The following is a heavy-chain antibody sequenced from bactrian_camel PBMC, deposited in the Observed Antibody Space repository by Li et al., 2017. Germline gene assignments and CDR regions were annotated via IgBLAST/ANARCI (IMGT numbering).Heavy chain of an antibody. Sequence: VQLVESGGGSVQTGGSLRLSCAPSGLSVSDFSMAWFRQFPGKEPEGVAAIRRDDLTAYTDSVKGRFTISRDSAKKTLYLRMNRLNAEDTGRYYCAASTLPCHSRFFGQMMDRGYWAQGTQVTVS. D-gene: IGHD6*01. J-gene: IGHJ6*01. V-gene: IGHV3S67*01. CDR2: IRRDDLT. CDR3: AASTLPCHSRFFGQMMDRGY. CDR1: GLSVSDFS.